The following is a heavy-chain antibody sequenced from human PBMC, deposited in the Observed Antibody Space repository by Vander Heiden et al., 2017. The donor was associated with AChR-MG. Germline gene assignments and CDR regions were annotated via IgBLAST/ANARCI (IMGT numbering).Heavy chain of an antibody. CDR1: GFTFSSYA. CDR2: ISYDGSNK. D-gene: IGHD2-2*02. Sequence: QVQLVESGGGVVPPGRSLRLSCAASGFTFSSYAMHWVRQAPGKGLEWVAVISYDGSNKYYADSVKGRFTISRDNSKNTLYLQMNSLRAEDTAVYYCASRGAIQFDYWGQGTLVTVSS. CDR3: ASRGAIQFDY. J-gene: IGHJ4*02. V-gene: IGHV3-30-3*01.